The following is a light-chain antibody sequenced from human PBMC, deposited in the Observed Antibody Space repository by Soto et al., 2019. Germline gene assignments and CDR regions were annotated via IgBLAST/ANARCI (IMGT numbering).Light chain of an antibody. J-gene: IGKJ1*01. CDR3: QQYGSSWT. CDR1: QSISSS. CDR2: GGS. Sequence: EIVLIQSPVTLSLSPGEKHTLSCRASQSISSSLAWYQQKPGQAPRLLIYGGSTRATGIPARFSGSGSGTDFTLTISRLEPEDFAVYYCQQYGSSWTFGQGTKVDIK. V-gene: IGKV3-20*01.